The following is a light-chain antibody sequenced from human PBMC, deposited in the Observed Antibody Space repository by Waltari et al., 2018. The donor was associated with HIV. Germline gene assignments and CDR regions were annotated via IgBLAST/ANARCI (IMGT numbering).Light chain of an antibody. Sequence: QSALTQPASVSGSPGQPLTISCTGTSSDVGGYNYLSWYPPHPGKAPKLMIFEVSNRPSGVSNRFSGSKSVNTASLTISGLQAEDEADYYCSSYTTRSTPDPNWVFGGGTKLTVL. CDR2: EVS. V-gene: IGLV2-14*01. CDR3: SSYTTRSTPDPNWV. CDR1: SSDVGGYNY. J-gene: IGLJ3*02.